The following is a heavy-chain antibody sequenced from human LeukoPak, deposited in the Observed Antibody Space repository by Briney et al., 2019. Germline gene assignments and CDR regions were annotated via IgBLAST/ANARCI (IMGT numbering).Heavy chain of an antibody. J-gene: IGHJ4*02. D-gene: IGHD5-24*01. CDR2: ISFDGSNA. CDR1: GFTVSFNY. CDR3: ARAREESFDY. V-gene: IGHV3-30-3*01. Sequence: GGSLRLSCAASGFTVSFNYMGWVRQAPGKGLEWVAVISFDGSNAYYADSVKGRFTISRDNSKNTLYLQMNSLRAEDTAVYYCARAREESFDYWGQGTLVTVSS.